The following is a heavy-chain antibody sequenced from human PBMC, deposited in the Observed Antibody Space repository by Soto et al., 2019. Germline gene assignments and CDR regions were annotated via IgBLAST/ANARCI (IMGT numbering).Heavy chain of an antibody. CDR1: GFTVSSNY. Sequence: PGGSLRLSCAASGFTVSSNYMSWVRQAPGKGLEWVSAIYSGGSTYYADSVKGRFTISRDNSKNTLYLQMNSLRAEDTAVYYCARDGGQLGPDAFDIWGQGTMVTVSS. CDR3: ARDGGQLGPDAFDI. CDR2: IYSGGST. J-gene: IGHJ3*02. D-gene: IGHD6-6*01. V-gene: IGHV3-66*01.